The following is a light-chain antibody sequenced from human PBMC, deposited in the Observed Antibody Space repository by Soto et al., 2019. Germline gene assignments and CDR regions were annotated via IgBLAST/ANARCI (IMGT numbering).Light chain of an antibody. Sequence: QSALTQPASVSGSPGQSITISCSGTSSDVGAHDFVSWYQHHPDKAPKVIIFEVTKRPSGVSDRFSGSKTGNTASLTTSGLQAEDEADYYCNSYTLSKTVIFGGGTKLTVL. J-gene: IGLJ2*01. CDR3: NSYTLSKTVI. CDR2: EVT. CDR1: SSDVGAHDF. V-gene: IGLV2-14*01.